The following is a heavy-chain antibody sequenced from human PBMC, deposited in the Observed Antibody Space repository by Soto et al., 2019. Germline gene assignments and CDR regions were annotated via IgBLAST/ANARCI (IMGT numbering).Heavy chain of an antibody. CDR2: IKSKTDGGTT. Sequence: PGGSLRLSCAASGFTFSNAWMNWVRQAPGKGLEWVGHIKSKTDGGTTDYAAPVKGRFTISRDDSKNTLYLQMNSLKTEDTAVYYCSTVGGMRELPHWGQGTLVTVSS. D-gene: IGHD1-26*01. CDR1: GFTFSNAW. J-gene: IGHJ4*02. CDR3: STVGGMRELPH. V-gene: IGHV3-15*07.